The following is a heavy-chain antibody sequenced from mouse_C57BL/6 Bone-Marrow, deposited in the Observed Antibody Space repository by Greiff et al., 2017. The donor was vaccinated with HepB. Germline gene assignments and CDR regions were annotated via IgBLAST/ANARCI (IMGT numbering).Heavy chain of an antibody. V-gene: IGHV1-15*01. CDR3: TILLRPERDYAMDY. D-gene: IGHD1-1*01. CDR1: GYTFTDYE. CDR2: IDPETGGT. Sequence: QVQLQQSGAELVRPGASVTLSCKASGYTFTDYEMHWVKQTPVHGLEWIGAIDPETGGTAYNQKFKGKAILTADKSSSTAYMELRSLTSEDSAVYYCTILLRPERDYAMDYWGEETSVTVSS. J-gene: IGHJ4*01.